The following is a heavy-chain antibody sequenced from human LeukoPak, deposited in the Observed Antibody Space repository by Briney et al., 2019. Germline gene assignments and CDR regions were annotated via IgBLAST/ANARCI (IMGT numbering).Heavy chain of an antibody. CDR2: IIPIFGTA. V-gene: IGHV1-69*01. CDR1: GGTFSSYA. CDR3: ASTIYYDFWSGYYTAYYYYMDG. D-gene: IGHD3-3*01. J-gene: IGHJ6*03. Sequence: VKVSCKASGGTFSSYAISWVRQAPGQGLEWMGGIIPIFGTANYAQKFQGRVTITADESTSTAYMELSSLGSEDTAVYYCASTIYYDFWSGYYTAYYYYMDGWGKGTTVTVSS.